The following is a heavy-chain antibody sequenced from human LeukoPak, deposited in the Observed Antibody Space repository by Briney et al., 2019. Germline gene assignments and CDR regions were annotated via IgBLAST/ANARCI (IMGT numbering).Heavy chain of an antibody. CDR3: ARGGIFEDSIDY. D-gene: IGHD3-3*01. CDR2: IYTSGST. J-gene: IGHJ4*02. CDR1: GGSISSGSYY. Sequence: SETLSLTCTVSGGSISSGSYYWSWIRQPAGKGLEWIGRIYTSGSTNYNPSLKSRVTISVDTSKNQFSLKLSSVTAAGTAVYYCARGGIFEDSIDYWGQGTLVTVSS. V-gene: IGHV4-61*02.